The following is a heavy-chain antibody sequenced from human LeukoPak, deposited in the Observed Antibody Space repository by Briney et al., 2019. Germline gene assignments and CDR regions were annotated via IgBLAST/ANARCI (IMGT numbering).Heavy chain of an antibody. CDR1: GYTFTTYY. Sequence: ASVKVSCKASGYTFTTYYMHWVRQAPGQGLEWMGIFNPSGGTTRYAQKFQGRVTITRNTSISTAFMELSSLRSEDTAVYYCARGRDYYDSSGYVCNLVAGLLYYYYYYMDVWGKGTTVTVSS. J-gene: IGHJ6*03. CDR3: ARGRDYYDSSGYVCNLVAGLLYYYYYYMDV. D-gene: IGHD3-22*01. CDR2: FNPSGGTT. V-gene: IGHV1-46*01.